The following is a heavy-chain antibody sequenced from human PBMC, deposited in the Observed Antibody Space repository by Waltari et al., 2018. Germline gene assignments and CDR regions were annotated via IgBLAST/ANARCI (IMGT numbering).Heavy chain of an antibody. CDR3: ARSGSSSWYPN. D-gene: IGHD6-13*01. CDR1: GGSLSSSSYS. J-gene: IGHJ4*02. Sequence: QLQLQEAGPGLVKPSETPSLPCTVAGGSLSSSSYSWRWTRPPPGKGLEWIGSIYYSGSTYYNPSLKSRVTISVDTSKNQFSLKLSSVTAADTAVYYWARSGSSSWYPNWGQGTLVTVSS. V-gene: IGHV4-39*07. CDR2: IYYSGST.